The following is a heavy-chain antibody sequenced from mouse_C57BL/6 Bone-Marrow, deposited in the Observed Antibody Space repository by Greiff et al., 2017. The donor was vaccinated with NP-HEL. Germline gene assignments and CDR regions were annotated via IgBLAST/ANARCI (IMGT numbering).Heavy chain of an antibody. CDR1: GFSFNTYA. CDR3: VRQGYDGYYLDY. V-gene: IGHV10-1*01. J-gene: IGHJ2*01. D-gene: IGHD2-3*01. Sequence: EVQGVESGGGLVQPKGSLKLSCAASGFSFNTYAMTWVRQAPGKGLEWVARIRGKSNNYATDYADSLKDRFTISRDDSESMLYLQMNNLKTEDTAMYYCVRQGYDGYYLDYWGQGTTLTVSS. CDR2: IRGKSNNYAT.